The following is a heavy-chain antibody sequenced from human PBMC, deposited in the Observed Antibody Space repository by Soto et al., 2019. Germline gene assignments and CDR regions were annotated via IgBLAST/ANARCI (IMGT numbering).Heavy chain of an antibody. CDR3: ARAIVVVPFYVMDV. CDR1: GGSFSGYY. J-gene: IGHJ6*02. CDR2: INHSGST. Sequence: SETLSLTCAVYGGSFSGYYWSWIRQPPGKGLEWIGEINHSGSTNYNPSLKSRVTISVDTSKNQFSLKLSSVTAADTAVYYCARAIVVVPFYVMDVGGQGTTVTVSS. V-gene: IGHV4-34*01. D-gene: IGHD2-2*01.